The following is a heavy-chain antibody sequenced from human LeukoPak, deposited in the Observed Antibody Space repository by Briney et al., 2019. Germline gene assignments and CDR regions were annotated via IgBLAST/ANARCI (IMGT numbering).Heavy chain of an antibody. J-gene: IGHJ1*01. CDR2: INWNNDGI. V-gene: IGHV3-9*01. CDR1: GFTFADHA. CDR3: ARDDYNTLGYNFHH. D-gene: IGHD1-1*01. Sequence: PGTSLRLSCVASGFTFADHAMHWVRRAPGQGLELVTGINWNNDGIVYAASVKGRFTVSRDNAKNTLYLQMNGLRPEDTAFYYCARDDYNTLGYNFHHWGQGTLVTVSS.